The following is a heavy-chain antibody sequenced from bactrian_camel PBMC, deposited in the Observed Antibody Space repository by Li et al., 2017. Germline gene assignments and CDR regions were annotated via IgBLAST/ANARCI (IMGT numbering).Heavy chain of an antibody. Sequence: HVQLVESGGGLVQPGGSLRLSCAASGITFSDYYMIWVRQAPGKGPEWVSSIFKDGSNTAITDSVKGRFTISRDHAKNTVSLQMTSLKSEDAALYYCTGPLPDKNSWGQGTQVTVS. CDR2: IFKDGSNT. V-gene: IGHV3-2*01. CDR3: TGPLPDKNS. J-gene: IGHJ6*01. CDR1: GITFSDYY. D-gene: IGHD5*01.